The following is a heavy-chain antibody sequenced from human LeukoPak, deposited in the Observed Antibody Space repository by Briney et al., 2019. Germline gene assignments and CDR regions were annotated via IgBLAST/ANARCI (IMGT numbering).Heavy chain of an antibody. J-gene: IGHJ4*02. V-gene: IGHV3-21*01. CDR3: ARSIGFGELLVELGFDY. D-gene: IGHD3-10*01. CDR2: ISSSSSYI. CDR1: GFTFSSYS. Sequence: GGSLRLSCAASGFTFSSYSRNWVRQAPGKGLEWVSSISSSSSYIFYADSVKGRFTISRDNAKNSLYLQMNSLRAEDTAVYYCARSIGFGELLVELGFDYWGQGTLVTVSS.